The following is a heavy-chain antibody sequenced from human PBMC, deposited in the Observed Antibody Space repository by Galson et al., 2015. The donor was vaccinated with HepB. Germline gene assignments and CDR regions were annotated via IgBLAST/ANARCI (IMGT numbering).Heavy chain of an antibody. J-gene: IGHJ6*02. V-gene: IGHV3-48*01. CDR2: ISSGGDVI. CDR3: ARDPADVSVDYYSMDV. CDR1: GFSFSTYD. D-gene: IGHD5/OR15-5a*01. Sequence: SLRLSCAASGFSFSTYDMNWVRQAPGEGLEFVSHISSGGDVIFYADSVKGRFTISRDNAKNSVYLQMNSLRAEDTAVYYCARDPADVSVDYYSMDVWGQGTTVTVSS.